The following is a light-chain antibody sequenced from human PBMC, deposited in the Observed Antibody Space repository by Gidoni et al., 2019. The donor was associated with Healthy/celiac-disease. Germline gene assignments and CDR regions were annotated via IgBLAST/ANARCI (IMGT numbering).Light chain of an antibody. J-gene: IGKJ1*01. CDR1: QSVSSN. CDR2: GAF. Sequence: EIVMTQSPATLSVSPGERATLSCRASQSVSSNLAWYQQKPGQAPRLLIYGAFTRATGIPARFSGSGSGTEFTLTISSLQSEDFAVYYCQQYNNWPPWTFXXXTKVEIK. CDR3: QQYNNWPPWT. V-gene: IGKV3-15*01.